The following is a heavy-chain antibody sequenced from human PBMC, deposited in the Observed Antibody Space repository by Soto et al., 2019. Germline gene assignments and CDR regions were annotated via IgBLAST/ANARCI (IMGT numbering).Heavy chain of an antibody. V-gene: IGHV3-30-3*01. J-gene: IGHJ3*02. CDR1: GFTFSSYA. CDR2: ISYDGSNK. Sequence: AGGSLTLSCAASGFTFSSYAMHWVRQAPGKGLERVAVISYDGSNKYCADSVKSRFTISTDNSKNTLYLQMNSLRAEDTAVYYFASVRRGDSSSWYYRQPNDAFDIWGRWTMVTVSS. D-gene: IGHD6-13*01. CDR3: ASVRRGDSSSWYYRQPNDAFDI.